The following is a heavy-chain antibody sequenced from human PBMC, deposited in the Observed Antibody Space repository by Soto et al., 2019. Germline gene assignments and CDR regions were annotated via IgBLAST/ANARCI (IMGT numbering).Heavy chain of an antibody. Sequence: PGGSLRLSCVFSGFTFSTYTMNWVRQAPGKGLEWVSSINGRSNYVYYADSVKGRFTISRDNAKNSLYLQMNRLRAEGTAVYYCAKLRETYYDILTGYSGIVAIGYWGQETLVTVCS. CDR2: INGRSNYV. CDR3: AKLRETYYDILTGYSGIVAIGY. D-gene: IGHD3-9*01. CDR1: GFTFSTYT. J-gene: IGHJ4*02. V-gene: IGHV3-21*04.